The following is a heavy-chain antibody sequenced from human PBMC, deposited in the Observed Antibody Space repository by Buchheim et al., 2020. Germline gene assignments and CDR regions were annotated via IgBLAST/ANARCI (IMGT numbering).Heavy chain of an antibody. Sequence: EVQLVESGGGLVQPGGSLRLSCAASGFTFSNYAMTWVRQAPGKGLEWVSTISDSDRTTYYADSVKGRFTISRDNSKNTISFQMNSLKAEDTAVYYCASHWGAMVRGIGYWGQGTL. CDR3: ASHWGAMVRGIGY. D-gene: IGHD3-10*01. CDR1: GFTFSNYA. V-gene: IGHV3-23*04. CDR2: ISDSDRTT. J-gene: IGHJ4*02.